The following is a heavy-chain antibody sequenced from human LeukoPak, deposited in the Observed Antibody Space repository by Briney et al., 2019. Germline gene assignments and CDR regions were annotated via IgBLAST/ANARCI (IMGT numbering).Heavy chain of an antibody. Sequence: PSETLSLTCSVSRYSISSGYYWAWIRQPPGKGLEWIGSIYYSGSTYYNPSLKSRVTISVDTSKNQFSLKLSSVTAADTAVYYCASPAIYGDAAFDIWGQGTMVTVSS. CDR2: IYYSGST. V-gene: IGHV4-38-2*02. J-gene: IGHJ3*02. CDR3: ASPAIYGDAAFDI. D-gene: IGHD4-17*01. CDR1: RYSISSGYY.